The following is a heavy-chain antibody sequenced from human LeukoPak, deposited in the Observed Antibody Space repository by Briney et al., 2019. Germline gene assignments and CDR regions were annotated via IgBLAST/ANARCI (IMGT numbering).Heavy chain of an antibody. Sequence: GRSLRLSCAASGFTFSSYGMHWVRQAPGKGLEWVAVIWYDGSNKYYADSVKGRFTISSDNSKNTLYLQMNSLRAEDTAVYYCARWGYSYGYYFDYWGQGTLVTVSS. CDR3: ARWGYSYGYYFDY. D-gene: IGHD5-18*01. CDR2: IWYDGSNK. CDR1: GFTFSSYG. V-gene: IGHV3-33*01. J-gene: IGHJ4*02.